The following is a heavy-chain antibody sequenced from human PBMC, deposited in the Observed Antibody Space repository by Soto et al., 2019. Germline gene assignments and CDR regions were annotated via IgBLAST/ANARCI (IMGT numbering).Heavy chain of an antibody. Sequence: VQVVASGGGLVQPGGSLRLSCAVSGFRFEQYVMHWVRQGPGKGLECVSTVSPTGDTVAYADSVEGRFTVSRDNAKKSLYLQMNSLKGDDTAFYYCLKNAPNWAIDARGQGTLVTVSS. CDR1: GFRFEQYV. CDR2: VSPTGDTV. J-gene: IGHJ5*02. V-gene: IGHV3-9*01. D-gene: IGHD3-16*01. CDR3: LKNAPNWAIDA.